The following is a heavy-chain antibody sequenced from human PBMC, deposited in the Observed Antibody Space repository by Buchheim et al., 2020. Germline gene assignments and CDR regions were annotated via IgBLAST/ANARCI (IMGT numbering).Heavy chain of an antibody. V-gene: IGHV4-4*02. CDR1: GGSISSSNW. Sequence: QVQLQESGPGLVKPSGPLSLTCAVSGGSISSSNWWSWVRQPPGKGLEWIGEIYHSGSTNYNPSLKSRPTTSVDTSNNQFSLKLSSMAAADTAVYYCARVFGCSSTSCHSTYYYYMDVWGRGTT. J-gene: IGHJ6*03. CDR3: ARVFGCSSTSCHSTYYYYMDV. D-gene: IGHD2-2*01. CDR2: IYHSGST.